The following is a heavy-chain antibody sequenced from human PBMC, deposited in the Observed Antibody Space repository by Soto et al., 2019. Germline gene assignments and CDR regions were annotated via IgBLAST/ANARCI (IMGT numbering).Heavy chain of an antibody. CDR1: GGSISSGGYY. V-gene: IGHV4-31*03. CDR3: ARAKKGIAAAENWFDP. J-gene: IGHJ5*02. Sequence: SETLSLTCTVSGGSISSGGYYWSWIRQHPGKGLEWIGYIYYSGSTYYNPSLKSRVTISVDTSKNQFSLKLSSVTAADTAVYYCARAKKGIAAAENWFDPWGQGTLVTVS. CDR2: IYYSGST. D-gene: IGHD6-13*01.